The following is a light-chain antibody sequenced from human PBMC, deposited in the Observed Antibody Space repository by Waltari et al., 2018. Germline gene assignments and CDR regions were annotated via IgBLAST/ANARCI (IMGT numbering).Light chain of an antibody. CDR2: EVS. V-gene: IGLV2-14*01. CDR3: SSYTSSSTVV. J-gene: IGLJ2*01. Sequence: QSALTQPASVSGSPGQSITISCTGTSSDVGGYNYVSWYQQHPGKAPKLMIYEVSNRPSGVSTRFSGAKSVNTASLTISGPQAEDEADYYCSSYTSSSTVVFGGGTKLTVL. CDR1: SSDVGGYNY.